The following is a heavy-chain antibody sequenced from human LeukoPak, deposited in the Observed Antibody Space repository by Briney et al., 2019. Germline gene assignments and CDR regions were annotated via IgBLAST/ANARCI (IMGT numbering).Heavy chain of an antibody. CDR2: IKSDGTET. CDR3: TRDGSGWSAY. V-gene: IGHV3-7*04. D-gene: IGHD6-19*01. Sequence: GGSLRLSCAASGFTFSAYWMGWVRQGPGKGLEWVANIKSDGTETSSVDSVKGRFTISRDNAKNSLYRNMNSLRAEDTAMYYCTRDGSGWSAYWGQGTLVTVSS. CDR1: GFTFSAYW. J-gene: IGHJ4*02.